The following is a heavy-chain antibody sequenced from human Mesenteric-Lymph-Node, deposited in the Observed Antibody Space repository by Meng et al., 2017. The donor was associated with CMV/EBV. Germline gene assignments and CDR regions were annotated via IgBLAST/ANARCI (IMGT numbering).Heavy chain of an antibody. CDR3: ARDQGCIFLSH. CDR1: GYRFSTYG. J-gene: IGHJ4*02. D-gene: IGHD3-3*02. CDR2: IGGDNGDT. Sequence: CKASGYRFSTYGSNGVRQAPGQGRGWVGWIGGDNGDTNDAKGLEDRVTMTTDTSTDTAYLELRSLRSDETAVYYWARDQGCIFLSHWGQGTLVTVSS. V-gene: IGHV1-18*01.